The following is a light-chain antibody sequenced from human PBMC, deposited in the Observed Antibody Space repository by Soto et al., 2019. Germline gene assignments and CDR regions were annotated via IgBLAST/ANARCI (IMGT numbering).Light chain of an antibody. Sequence: DIQMTQSPSILSASVGDRVTITCRASQSIKNWLAWYQQKPGKAPKVLISKASTLENGVPPRFSGRGSGTDFTLTISSLQPDDFATYFCQEYNTYSNTFGQGTKLEIK. J-gene: IGKJ2*01. CDR3: QEYNTYSNT. CDR1: QSIKNW. V-gene: IGKV1-5*03. CDR2: KAS.